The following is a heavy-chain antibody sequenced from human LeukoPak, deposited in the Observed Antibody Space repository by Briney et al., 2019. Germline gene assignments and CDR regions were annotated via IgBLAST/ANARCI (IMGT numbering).Heavy chain of an antibody. CDR2: ISWNSGSI. V-gene: IGHV3-9*01. CDR3: ARLLSGTYYYFDY. D-gene: IGHD1-26*01. Sequence: PGRSLRLSSAASGFTFDDYAMHWVRPAPGKGLEWVSGISWNSGSIGYADSVKGRFTISRDNAKNSLYLQMNSLRAEDTAVYYCARLLSGTYYYFDYWGQGTLVTVSS. J-gene: IGHJ4*02. CDR1: GFTFDDYA.